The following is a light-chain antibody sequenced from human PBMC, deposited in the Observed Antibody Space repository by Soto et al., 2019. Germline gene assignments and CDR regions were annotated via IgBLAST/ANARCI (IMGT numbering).Light chain of an antibody. J-gene: IGLJ1*01. Sequence: QSVLTQPASVSGSPGQSITISCTGTSSDVVGYNYVSWYQHHPGKAPKLIIYDVSNRPSGVSNRFSGSKSGNTASLTISGLQPEDEADYYCSSYTTSNTRQIVFGTVTKATVL. CDR2: DVS. V-gene: IGLV2-14*03. CDR1: SSDVVGYNY. CDR3: SSYTTSNTRQIV.